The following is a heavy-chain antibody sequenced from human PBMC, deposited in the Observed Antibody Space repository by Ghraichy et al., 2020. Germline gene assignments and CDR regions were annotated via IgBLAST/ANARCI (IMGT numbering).Heavy chain of an antibody. V-gene: IGHV4-61*03. Sequence: SETLSLTCTVSRGSVSSGSYYWSWIRQPPGKGLEWIGYMYYSGSTNYNPSLKSRVTISEDTSKTHFSLKLTSVTAADTAIYFCGILLSGGIVGASIWGQGTLVTVSS. J-gene: IGHJ4*02. CDR3: GILLSGGIVGASI. CDR1: RGSVSSGSYY. CDR2: MYYSGST. D-gene: IGHD1-26*01.